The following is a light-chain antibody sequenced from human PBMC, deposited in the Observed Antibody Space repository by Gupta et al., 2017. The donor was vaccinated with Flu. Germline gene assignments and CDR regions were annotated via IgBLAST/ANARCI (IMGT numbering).Light chain of an antibody. CDR1: QSVSSN. CDR3: QHYNNWPPWT. V-gene: IGKV3-15*01. CDR2: GAS. Sequence: EIVLTQSPATLPVSPGERATLSCRASQSVSSNLAWYQQNPGQAPRLLIYGASTRATGIPARFSGSGSGTEFTLTISSLQSEDFAVYYCQHYNNWPPWTFGQGTKVEIK. J-gene: IGKJ1*01.